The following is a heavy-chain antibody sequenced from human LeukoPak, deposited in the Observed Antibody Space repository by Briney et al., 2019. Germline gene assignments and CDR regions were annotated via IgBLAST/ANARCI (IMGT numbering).Heavy chain of an antibody. J-gene: IGHJ4*02. CDR3: ARVAPYDSSGYYLLDDY. CDR1: GYTFTSYD. D-gene: IGHD3-22*01. Sequence: ASVTVSCTASGYTFTSYDINWVRQAPGQGLEWMGWMNPNSGNTGYAQKIQGRVTMTRNTSISTAYMELSSLRSEDTAVYYCARVAPYDSSGYYLLDDYWGQGTLVTVSS. CDR2: MNPNSGNT. V-gene: IGHV1-8*01.